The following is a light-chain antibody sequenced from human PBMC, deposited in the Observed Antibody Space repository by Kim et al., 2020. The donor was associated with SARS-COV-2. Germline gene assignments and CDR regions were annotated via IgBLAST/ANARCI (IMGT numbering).Light chain of an antibody. J-gene: IGKJ2*01. V-gene: IGKV3-15*01. CDR3: QQYHSWPPMYT. Sequence: PGEGATPSCTARPIVTSNSVWYQPRRGQAPRLLIYDAFTRATGVPARFSGSGVGTDFTLTITGLQSEDFAVQYCQQYHSWPPMYTFGQGTKVDIK. CDR2: DAF. CDR1: PIVTSN.